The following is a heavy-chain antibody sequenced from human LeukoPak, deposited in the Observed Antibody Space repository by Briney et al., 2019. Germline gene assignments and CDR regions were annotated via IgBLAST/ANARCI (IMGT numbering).Heavy chain of an antibody. D-gene: IGHD3-10*01. V-gene: IGHV3-30-3*01. Sequence: GGSLRLSCAASGFTFSSYAMHWVRQAPGKGLEWVAVISYDGSNKYYADSVKGRFTISRDNSKNTLFLQMNSLRAEDTAVYYCARDGLGRFGESTANAFDIWGQGTMVTVSS. CDR3: ARDGLGRFGESTANAFDI. J-gene: IGHJ3*02. CDR2: ISYDGSNK. CDR1: GFTFSSYA.